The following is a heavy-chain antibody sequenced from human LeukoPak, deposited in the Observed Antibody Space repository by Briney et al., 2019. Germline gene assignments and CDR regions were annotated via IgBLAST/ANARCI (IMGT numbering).Heavy chain of an antibody. D-gene: IGHD5-18*01. Sequence: GSSVKVSCKASGGTFSSYAISWVRQAPGQGLEWMGRIIPILGIANYAQKFQGRVTITADKSTSTAYMELSSLRSEDTAVYYCASGYTAMARIFDYWGQGTLVTVSS. CDR1: GGTFSSYA. CDR3: ASGYTAMARIFDY. J-gene: IGHJ4*02. V-gene: IGHV1-69*04. CDR2: IIPILGIA.